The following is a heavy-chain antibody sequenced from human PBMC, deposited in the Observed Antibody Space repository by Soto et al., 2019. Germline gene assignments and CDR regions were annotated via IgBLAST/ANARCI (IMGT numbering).Heavy chain of an antibody. CDR1: GFTFSSYG. V-gene: IGHV3-33*01. Sequence: GGSLRHSCAASGFTFSSYGMHWVRQAPGKGLEWVAVIWYDGSNKYYADSVKGRFTISRDNSKNTLYLQMNSLRAEDTAVYYCARDSYDFWSGYYRNWFDPWGQGTLVTVSS. D-gene: IGHD3-3*01. CDR3: ARDSYDFWSGYYRNWFDP. CDR2: IWYDGSNK. J-gene: IGHJ5*02.